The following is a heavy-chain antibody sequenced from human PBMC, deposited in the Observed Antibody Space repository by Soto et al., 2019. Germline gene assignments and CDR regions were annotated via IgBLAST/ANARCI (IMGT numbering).Heavy chain of an antibody. D-gene: IGHD2-2*01. CDR2: MHPNSGNT. CDR3: AAAGVLGPDESYGMDV. V-gene: IGHV1-8*01. J-gene: IGHJ6*02. CDR1: GYTFTSYD. Sequence: QVQLVQSGAEVKKPGASVKVSCKASGYTFTSYDINWVRQATGQGLEWMGWMHPNSGNTGYPQKFQARVTMTRNTSISTAYRELSSLRPEDTAVYYCAAAGVLGPDESYGMDVWGQGTTVTVSS.